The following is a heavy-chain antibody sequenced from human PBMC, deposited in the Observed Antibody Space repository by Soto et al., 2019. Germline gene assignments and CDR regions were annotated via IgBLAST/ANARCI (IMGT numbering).Heavy chain of an antibody. CDR2: IKCSGGET. Sequence: GASVKVSCKTSGYTFTNYYMHWVRQAPGQGLEWMGIIKCSGGETTYAQMLQERVTISRDMSTSTAYMELSSLRPEDTAVYYCAADVGGYIYGLARHWGPGTPVTVSS. V-gene: IGHV1-46*01. J-gene: IGHJ4*02. CDR3: AADVGGYIYGLARH. CDR1: GYTFTNYY. D-gene: IGHD4-17*01.